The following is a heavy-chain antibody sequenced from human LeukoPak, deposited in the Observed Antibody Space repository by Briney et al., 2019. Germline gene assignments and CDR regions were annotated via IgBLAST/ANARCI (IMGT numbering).Heavy chain of an antibody. V-gene: IGHV4-34*01. D-gene: IGHD3-22*01. Sequence: SETLSLTCSVYGGSFSGYFWTYIRQPPGKGLEWIGEINHRGSTGYNPSLKSRVTISRDTSKNQFSLRLTSVTAADTAVYYCARGSIYYGDSSAYFDYWGQGSLVTVSS. CDR3: ARGSIYYGDSSAYFDY. CDR2: INHRGST. CDR1: GGSFSGYF. J-gene: IGHJ4*02.